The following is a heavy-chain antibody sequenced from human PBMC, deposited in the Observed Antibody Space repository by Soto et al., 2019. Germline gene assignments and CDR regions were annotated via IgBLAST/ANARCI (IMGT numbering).Heavy chain of an antibody. CDR2: ISSSSSYI. CDR3: AREMTTFPDYYYMDV. V-gene: IGHV3-21*01. J-gene: IGHJ6*03. Sequence: GGSLRLSCAASGFTFSSYSMNWVRQAPGKGLEWVSSISSSSSYIYYADSVKGRFTISRDNAKNSLYLQMNSLRAEDTAVYYCAREMTTFPDYYYMDVWGKGTTVTVSS. D-gene: IGHD3-3*02. CDR1: GFTFSSYS.